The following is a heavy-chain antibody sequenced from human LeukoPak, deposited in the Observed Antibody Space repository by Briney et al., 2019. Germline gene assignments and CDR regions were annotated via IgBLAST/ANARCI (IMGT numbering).Heavy chain of an antibody. Sequence: GGSLRLSCVISGFTFSTYTMNWVRQAPGKGLEWVSSIRSTSNYIDYADSVKGRFTISRDNSKNTLYLQMNSLRAEDTAVYYCAKYGSVGAVAGHPDYWGQGTLVTVSS. D-gene: IGHD6-19*01. V-gene: IGHV3-21*04. CDR3: AKYGSVGAVAGHPDY. J-gene: IGHJ4*02. CDR2: IRSTSNYI. CDR1: GFTFSTYT.